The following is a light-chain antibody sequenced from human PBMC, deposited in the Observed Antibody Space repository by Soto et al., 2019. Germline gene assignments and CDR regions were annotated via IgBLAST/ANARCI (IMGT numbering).Light chain of an antibody. J-gene: IGLJ1*01. CDR3: SSYTAGGTI. V-gene: IGLV2-14*01. Sequence: QSALTQPASVSGSPGQSITLSCTGTTTDVGGYIYVSWYQQHPGKAPKLMISEVSNRPSGVSNRFSGSKSGNTASLTISGLQAEDEADYYCSSYTAGGTIFGTGTKVTVL. CDR1: TTDVGGYIY. CDR2: EVS.